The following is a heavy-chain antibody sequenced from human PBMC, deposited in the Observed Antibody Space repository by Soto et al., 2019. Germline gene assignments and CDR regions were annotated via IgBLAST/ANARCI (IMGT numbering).Heavy chain of an antibody. V-gene: IGHV1-69*01. CDR1: AGRFRTYA. Sequence: YVQVSCKASAGRFRTYAISWVRQAPGHGLEWMGGIIPSFHDANYAQKFQDRVTFSADESTSTADRELSSQRSEDTAVDYCARNGGDLSLASYSFAVCGQRNLFPFDS. J-gene: IGHJ5*01. CDR2: IIPSFHDA. CDR3: ARNGGDLSLASYSFAVCGQRNLFPFDS. D-gene: IGHD3-16*02.